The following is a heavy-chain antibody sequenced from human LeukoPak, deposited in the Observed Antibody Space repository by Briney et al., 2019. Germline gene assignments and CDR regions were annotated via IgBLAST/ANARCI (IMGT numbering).Heavy chain of an antibody. D-gene: IGHD2-2*01. CDR2: IIPMYGAT. CDR3: AGGKSVTTAALLAY. J-gene: IGHJ4*02. Sequence: SVKVSCKASGYTFTSYYMHWVRQAPGQGLEWMGGIIPMYGATHYAQKFQGRVKITADESTSTAYMELSSLRSDDNAQYYCAGGKSVTTAALLAYWGQGTLVTVSS. V-gene: IGHV1-69*13. CDR1: GYTFTSYY.